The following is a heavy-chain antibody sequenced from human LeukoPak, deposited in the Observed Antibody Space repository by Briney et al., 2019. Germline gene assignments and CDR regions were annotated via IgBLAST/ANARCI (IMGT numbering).Heavy chain of an antibody. Sequence: PGGSLRLSCAASGFTFSSYAMHWVRQAPGKGLEWVSGISWNSGSIGYADSVKGRFTISRDNAKNSLYLQMNSLRAEDTALYYCAKDMQATAMGYFGYWGQGTLVTVSS. J-gene: IGHJ4*02. D-gene: IGHD5-18*01. CDR1: GFTFSSYA. CDR3: AKDMQATAMGYFGY. V-gene: IGHV3-9*01. CDR2: ISWNSGSI.